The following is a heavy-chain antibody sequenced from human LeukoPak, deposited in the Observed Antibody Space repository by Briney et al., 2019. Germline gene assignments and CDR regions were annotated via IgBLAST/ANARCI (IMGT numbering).Heavy chain of an antibody. Sequence: GGSLRLSCAASGFTFSNYAMSWVRQVPGKGLEWISAISGSAGSTYYADSVKGRFTISRDNSKSTLYLQMNSLRAEDTAIYYCAKLGVAVNGWWGQGTLVTVSS. V-gene: IGHV3-23*01. D-gene: IGHD6-19*01. J-gene: IGHJ4*02. CDR2: ISGSAGST. CDR1: GFTFSNYA. CDR3: AKLGVAVNGW.